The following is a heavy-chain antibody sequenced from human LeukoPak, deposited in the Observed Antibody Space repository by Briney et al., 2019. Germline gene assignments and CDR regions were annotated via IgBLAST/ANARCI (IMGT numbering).Heavy chain of an antibody. J-gene: IGHJ2*01. V-gene: IGHV3-48*01. Sequence: GGSLRLSCAASGFTLSIYTMNWVRQAPGKGLEWVSYMSTSGSISYADSVKGRFTISRDNAKNSLYLQMDSLGAEDTAVYYCARVVSYYGSSYRLLDLWGRGTLVTVSS. CDR3: ARVVSYYGSSYRLLDL. D-gene: IGHD3-10*01. CDR2: MSTSGSI. CDR1: GFTLSIYT.